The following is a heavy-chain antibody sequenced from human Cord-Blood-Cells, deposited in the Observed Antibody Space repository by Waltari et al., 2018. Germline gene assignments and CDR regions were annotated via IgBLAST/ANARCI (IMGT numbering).Heavy chain of an antibody. V-gene: IGHV1-2*02. CDR2: INTNSGGT. CDR1: GYTFTGYN. CDR3: AAYSSGWYGLY. J-gene: IGHJ4*02. Sequence: QLQLVQAGPGVKKPGPTVKVSSTAPGYTFTGYNIHWVRQAPGQGLEWMGWINTNSGGTNYAQKFQGRVTMTRDTSISTAYMELSRLRSDDTAVYYCAAYSSGWYGLYWGQGTLVTVSS. D-gene: IGHD6-19*01.